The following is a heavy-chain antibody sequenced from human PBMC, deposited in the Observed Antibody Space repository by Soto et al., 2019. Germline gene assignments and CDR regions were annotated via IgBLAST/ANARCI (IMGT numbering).Heavy chain of an antibody. CDR1: GVSISSGGYY. Sequence: SETLSLTCTVSGVSISSGGYYWSWIRQHPGKGLEWIGYIYYSGSTYYNPSLKSRVTISVDTSKNQFSLKLSSVTAADTAVYYCARALDSSGYYYREYFQHWGQGTLVTVSS. J-gene: IGHJ1*01. CDR3: ARALDSSGYYYREYFQH. V-gene: IGHV4-31*03. D-gene: IGHD3-22*01. CDR2: IYYSGST.